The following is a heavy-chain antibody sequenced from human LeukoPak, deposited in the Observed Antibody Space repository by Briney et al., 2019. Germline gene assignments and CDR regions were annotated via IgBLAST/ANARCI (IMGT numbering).Heavy chain of an antibody. V-gene: IGHV3-7*01. Sequence: GGSLRLSCAASEFTFSIYWMSWVRQAPGKGLEWVAKINQDGSERYHVDSVKGRFTISRDNAKNSLYLQMNSLRAEDTAVYYCAKDRVVGATRPYYGMDVWGQGTTVTVSS. CDR2: INQDGSER. CDR3: AKDRVVGATRPYYGMDV. D-gene: IGHD1-26*01. CDR1: EFTFSIYW. J-gene: IGHJ6*02.